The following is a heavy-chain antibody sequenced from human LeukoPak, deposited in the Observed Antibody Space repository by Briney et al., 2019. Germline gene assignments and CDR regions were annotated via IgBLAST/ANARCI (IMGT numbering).Heavy chain of an antibody. Sequence: PSETLSLTCTISRGSISTYYWSWIRQPPGKGLEWISYISTSGSTNYNPSLKSRVTISVDTSKNQFSLNLSSVTAADTAVYYCARRRTTGTTGYFDYWGQGTLVTVSS. CDR2: ISTSGST. J-gene: IGHJ4*02. D-gene: IGHD1-1*01. CDR1: RGSISTYY. V-gene: IGHV4-4*09. CDR3: ARRRTTGTTGYFDY.